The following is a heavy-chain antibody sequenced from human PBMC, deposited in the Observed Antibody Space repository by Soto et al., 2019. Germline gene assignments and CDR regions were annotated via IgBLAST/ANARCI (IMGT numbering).Heavy chain of an antibody. CDR2: IIPIFGTA. CDR1: GGTLSSYA. D-gene: IGHD3-22*01. Sequence: GASVKVSCKASGGTLSSYAISWVRQAPGQGLEWMGGIIPIFGTANYAQKFQGRVTITADGSTSTAYMELSSLRSEDTAVYYCARVGDSSGYYYFYFDYWGQGTLVTVSS. V-gene: IGHV1-69*13. CDR3: ARVGDSSGYYYFYFDY. J-gene: IGHJ4*02.